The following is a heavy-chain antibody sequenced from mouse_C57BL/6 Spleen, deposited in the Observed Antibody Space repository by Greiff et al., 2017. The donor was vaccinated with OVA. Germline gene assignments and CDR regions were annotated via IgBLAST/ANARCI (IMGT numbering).Heavy chain of an antibody. CDR3: ARKGAAQARAMDY. CDR1: GYTFTDYY. V-gene: IGHV1-26*01. CDR2: INPNNGGT. D-gene: IGHD3-2*02. Sequence: EVQLQQSGPELVKPGASVKISCKASGYTFTDYYMNWVKQSHGKSLEWIGDINPNNGGTSYNQKFKGKATLTVDKSSSTAYMELRSLTSEDSAGYYCARKGAAQARAMDYWGQGTSVTVSS. J-gene: IGHJ4*01.